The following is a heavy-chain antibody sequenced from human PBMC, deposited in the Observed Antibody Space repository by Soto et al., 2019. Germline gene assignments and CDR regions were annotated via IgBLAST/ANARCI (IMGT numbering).Heavy chain of an antibody. CDR2: ISKSGTI. Sequence: QVQLQESGPGLVKPSATLSLTCTVSGGSISSYFWNWLRQPPGKRLEWIAYISKSGTITYNPSLNSRVTMSIDAAKNQFSLKLRSVTAADTAVYYCSRDSLAADAAEVAYDLWGQGTMVTVSS. D-gene: IGHD3-3*01. J-gene: IGHJ3*01. CDR1: GGSISSYF. V-gene: IGHV4-59*01. CDR3: SRDSLAADAAEVAYDL.